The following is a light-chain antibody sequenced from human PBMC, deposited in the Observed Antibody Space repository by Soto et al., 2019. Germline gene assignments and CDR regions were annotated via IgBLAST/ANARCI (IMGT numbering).Light chain of an antibody. J-gene: IGKJ5*01. CDR1: QDINIY. V-gene: IGKV1-33*01. CDR2: DAS. Sequence: DIQMTQSPSSLLASVGYRYTITCQATQDINIYLNWYQQKPGKAPNLLIYDASNLEIGVPSRFSGSGFGTHFTFTISSLQTEDIGTYYCEQYDILPITFGRGTRLEIK. CDR3: EQYDILPIT.